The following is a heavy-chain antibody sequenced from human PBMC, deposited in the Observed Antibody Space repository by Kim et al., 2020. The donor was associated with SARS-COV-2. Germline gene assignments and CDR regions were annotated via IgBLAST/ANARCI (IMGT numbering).Heavy chain of an antibody. CDR1: GYIFSGYY. CDR3: ARDVTGAPVIPVSVSNYG. D-gene: IGHD3-16*02. V-gene: IGHV1-2*02. J-gene: IGHJ6*01. Sequence: ASVKVSCKASGYIFSGYYMHWVRQAPGQGLEWMGWINPKSGATTYAQRFQGRVSMITDTSTNMAYLELSGLRSDDTAVYFCARDVTGAPVIPVSVSNYG. CDR2: INPKSGAT.